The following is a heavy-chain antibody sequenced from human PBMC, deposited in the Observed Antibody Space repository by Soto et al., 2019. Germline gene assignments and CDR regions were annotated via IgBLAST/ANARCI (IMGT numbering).Heavy chain of an antibody. CDR2: IMPIFRAP. V-gene: IGHV1-69*12. J-gene: IGHJ6*02. D-gene: IGHD2-15*01. CDR3: ASWLKGPDIGNYYYGMDV. Sequence: QVQLVQSGAEVKKPGSSVKVSCKASGGAFSDYAFSWVRQAPGQGLEWLGGIMPIFRAPDYAQKFQGRVTITAAEXTXTSXMEMNSLRSEDTAVYYCASWLKGPDIGNYYYGMDVWGQGTTVTVS. CDR1: GGAFSDYA.